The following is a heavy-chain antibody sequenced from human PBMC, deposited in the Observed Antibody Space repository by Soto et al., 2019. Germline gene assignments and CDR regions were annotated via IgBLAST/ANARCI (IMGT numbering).Heavy chain of an antibody. V-gene: IGHV4-38-2*02. CDR2: VYLSGHT. CDR1: GYSVTSGSY. J-gene: IGHJ4*02. CDR3: ARARIVVSGTIVDF. Sequence: KPSETLSLTCTVSGYSVTSGSYWCFFRQPPEKGLEWIGSVYLSGHTYHNPSLMSRVTISIDTSKNQFSLKLTSVTAADTAVYYCARARIVVSGTIVDFWGLGTLVTVSS. D-gene: IGHD1-7*01.